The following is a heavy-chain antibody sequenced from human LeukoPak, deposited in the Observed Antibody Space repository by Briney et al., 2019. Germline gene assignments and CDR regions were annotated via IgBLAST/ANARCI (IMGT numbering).Heavy chain of an antibody. CDR1: GFTFSSSA. CDR2: ISGSGGST. Sequence: PGGSLRLSCAASGFTFSSSAMHWVRQAPGKGLEWVSAISGSGGSTYYADSVKGRFAISRDNSKNTLNLQMNSLRAEDTAVYYCARGFYYGMDVWGQGTTVTVSS. CDR3: ARGFYYGMDV. V-gene: IGHV3-23*01. J-gene: IGHJ6*02.